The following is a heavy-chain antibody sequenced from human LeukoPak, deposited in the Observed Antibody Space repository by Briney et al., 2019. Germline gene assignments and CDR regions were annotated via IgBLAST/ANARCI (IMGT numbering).Heavy chain of an antibody. D-gene: IGHD2-2*01. CDR1: GGSISSYY. V-gene: IGHV4-59*01. CDR2: IYYSGST. J-gene: IGHJ4*02. Sequence: SETLSLTCTVSGGSISSYYWSWIRQPPGKGLEWIGYIYYSGSTNYNPSLKSRVTISVDTSKNQFSLKLSSVTAADTAVYYCATGVVPAAYFDYWGQGTLVTVSS. CDR3: ATGVVPAAYFDY.